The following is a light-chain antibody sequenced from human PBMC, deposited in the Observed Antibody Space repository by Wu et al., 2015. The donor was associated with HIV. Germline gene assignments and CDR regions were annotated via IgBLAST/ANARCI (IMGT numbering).Light chain of an antibody. V-gene: IGKV3-20*01. CDR3: QLYGRSPSWT. CDR2: GAS. CDR1: QSVSSSY. J-gene: IGKJ1*01. Sequence: EIVLTQSPGTLSLSPGERATLSCRASQSVSSSYLAWYQQKPGQAPRLLIYGASSRATGIPDRFSGSGSGTDFTLTISRLEPEDFAVYYCQLYGRSPSWTFGQGTKVEI.